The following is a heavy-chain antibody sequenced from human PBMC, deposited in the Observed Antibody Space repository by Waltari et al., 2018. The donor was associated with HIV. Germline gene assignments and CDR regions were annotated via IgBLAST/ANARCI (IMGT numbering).Heavy chain of an antibody. V-gene: IGHV3-48*03. CDR3: ARDWGSGSYR. Sequence: EVQLVESGGGLVQPGGSLSLSCAASGFTSSSYEMNWVRQAPGKGLEWVSYISSSGSTIYYADSVKGRFTISRDNAKNSLYLQMNSLRAEDTAVYYCARDWGSGSYRWGQGTLVTVSS. CDR2: ISSSGSTI. CDR1: GFTSSSYE. J-gene: IGHJ4*02. D-gene: IGHD3-10*01.